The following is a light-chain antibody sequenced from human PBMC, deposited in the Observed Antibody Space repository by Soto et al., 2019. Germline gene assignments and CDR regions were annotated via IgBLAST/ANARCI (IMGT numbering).Light chain of an antibody. CDR3: QSYDISLHNYV. V-gene: IGLV2-14*01. CDR1: SSDVGGYNY. J-gene: IGLJ1*01. Sequence: QSALTQPASVSGSPGQSITISCTGTSSDVGGYNYVSWYQQHPGRAPKLMIHEVSNRPSGVSNRFSGSKSGSTASLTISGLQAEDEADYFCQSYDISLHNYVFGTGTKLTVL. CDR2: EVS.